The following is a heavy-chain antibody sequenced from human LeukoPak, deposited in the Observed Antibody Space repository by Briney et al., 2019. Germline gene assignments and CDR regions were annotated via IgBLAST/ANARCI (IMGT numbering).Heavy chain of an antibody. V-gene: IGHV4-39*07. J-gene: IGHJ3*02. CDR3: ARASGITMIVVLNHDAFDI. D-gene: IGHD3-22*01. CDR2: IYYSGSA. CDR1: GDSISSSSSY. Sequence: SETLSLTCTVSGDSISSSSSYWGWIRQPPGEGLEWIGSIYYSGSAYYTPSLKSRVTISVDTSKNQFSLKLSSVTAADTAVYYCARASGITMIVVLNHDAFDIWGHGTMVTVSS.